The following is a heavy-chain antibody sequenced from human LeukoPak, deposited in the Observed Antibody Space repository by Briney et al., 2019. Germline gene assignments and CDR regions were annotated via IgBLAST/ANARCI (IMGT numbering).Heavy chain of an antibody. D-gene: IGHD4-17*01. J-gene: IGHJ6*02. V-gene: IGHV3-74*01. CDR2: ITNDGSST. CDR3: AKEPMTTVTTYMDV. CDR1: GLTFSSHW. Sequence: GGSLRLSCAASGLTFSSHWMHWVRQAPGKGLVWVSRITNDGSSTTYADSVKGRFTISRDNSKNTLYLQMNSLRAEDTAVYYCAKEPMTTVTTYMDVWGQGTTVTVSS.